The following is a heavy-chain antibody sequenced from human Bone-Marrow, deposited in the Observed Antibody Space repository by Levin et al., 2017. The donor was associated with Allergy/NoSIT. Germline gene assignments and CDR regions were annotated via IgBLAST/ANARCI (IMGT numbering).Heavy chain of an antibody. CDR2: IKSKTDGGTT. Sequence: GGSLRLSCAASGFTFSNAWMNWVRQAPGKGLEWVGRIKSKTDGGTTDYAAPVKGRFTISRDDSKNTLYLQMNSLKTEDTAVYYCTTARGYCSGGSCYAAEREWRGGLDYWGQGTLVTVSS. CDR1: GFTFSNAW. D-gene: IGHD2-15*01. CDR3: TTARGYCSGGSCYAAEREWRGGLDY. V-gene: IGHV3-15*07. J-gene: IGHJ4*02.